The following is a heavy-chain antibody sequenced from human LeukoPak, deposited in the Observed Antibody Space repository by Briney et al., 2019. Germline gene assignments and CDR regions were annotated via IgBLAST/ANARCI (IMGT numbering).Heavy chain of an antibody. CDR3: ARDECSSTSCYTSHNWFDP. CDR1: GGTFSSYA. V-gene: IGHV1-69*13. Sequence: ASVKVSCKASGGTFSSYAISWVRQAPGQGLEWMGGIIPIFGTANYAQKFQGRVTITADESTSTAYMELSSLRSEDTAVYYCARDECSSTSCYTSHNWFDPWGQGTLVTVSS. D-gene: IGHD2-2*02. CDR2: IIPIFGTA. J-gene: IGHJ5*02.